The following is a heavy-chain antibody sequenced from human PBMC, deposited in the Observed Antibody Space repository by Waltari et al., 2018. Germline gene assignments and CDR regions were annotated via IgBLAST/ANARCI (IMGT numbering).Heavy chain of an antibody. V-gene: IGHV3-48*03. D-gene: IGHD1-26*01. CDR1: GFTLSSYE. CDR2: ITSTGTFV. Sequence: EVQVVESGGALVQRGGSLSLSCAASGFTLSSYEMNWVRQPPGKGLEWVAYITSTGTFVYYADSVKGRFTISRDNAKKSLSLQMESLRAEDTALYYCVSSGSFRQFNYWGRGTLVTVSS. J-gene: IGHJ4*01. CDR3: VSSGSFRQFNY.